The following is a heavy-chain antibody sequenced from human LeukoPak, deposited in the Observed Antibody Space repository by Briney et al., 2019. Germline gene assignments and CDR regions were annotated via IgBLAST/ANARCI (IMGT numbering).Heavy chain of an antibody. CDR3: ARELAVAGYYYYYMDV. J-gene: IGHJ6*03. Sequence: SETLSLTCTASGGSISSYYWSWIRQPAGKGLEWIGRIYTSGSTNYNPSLKSRVTMSVDTSKNQFSLKLSSVTAADTAVYYCARELAVAGYYYYYMDVWGKGTTVTVSS. CDR1: GGSISSYY. D-gene: IGHD6-19*01. V-gene: IGHV4-4*07. CDR2: IYTSGST.